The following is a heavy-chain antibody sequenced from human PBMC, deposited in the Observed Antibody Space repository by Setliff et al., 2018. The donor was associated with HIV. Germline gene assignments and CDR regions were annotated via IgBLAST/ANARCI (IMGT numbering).Heavy chain of an antibody. CDR1: GGPLNSRNW. J-gene: IGHJ5*02. V-gene: IGHV4-4*02. CDR3: ARDHVFGSRTGFDP. D-gene: IGHD3-10*01. CDR2: VFNSGSA. Sequence: PSETLSLTCAVSGGPLNSRNWWSWVRQPPGKGLEWSGEVFNSGSANSNASLRSRVMISVDTSKNQFSLKLSAVTAADTSVYYCARDHVFGSRTGFDPWGPGILVTVSS.